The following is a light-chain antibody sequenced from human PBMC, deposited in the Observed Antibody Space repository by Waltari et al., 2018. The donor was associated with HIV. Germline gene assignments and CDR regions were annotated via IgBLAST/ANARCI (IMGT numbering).Light chain of an antibody. CDR1: QGVLYRKHNKYY. J-gene: IGKJ2*01. CDR2: GAS. Sequence: DIVMTQSTDLLAVSLGERATINCRPSQGVLYRKHNKYYLDWYPQKARQPPQLLIYGASTREPGVPDRFSGSGSGTEFTLTISSLQAEDVAVYYCQQYLTVPYTFGQGTKLEIK. CDR3: QQYLTVPYT. V-gene: IGKV4-1*01.